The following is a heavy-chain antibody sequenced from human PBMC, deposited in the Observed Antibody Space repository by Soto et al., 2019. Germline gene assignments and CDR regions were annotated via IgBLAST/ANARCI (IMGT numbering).Heavy chain of an antibody. J-gene: IGHJ4*02. CDR3: AKNQERELPRVIDF. Sequence: GGSLRLSCATSGLTFSNYAMSWVRQAPGGGLEWVSSMSGSSSTTYYADSVRGRFTVSRDRSKNTLYLQMSSLRAEDTALYYCAKNQERELPRVIDFWGQGTLVTVSS. V-gene: IGHV3-23*01. CDR1: GLTFSNYA. D-gene: IGHD1-7*01. CDR2: MSGSSSTT.